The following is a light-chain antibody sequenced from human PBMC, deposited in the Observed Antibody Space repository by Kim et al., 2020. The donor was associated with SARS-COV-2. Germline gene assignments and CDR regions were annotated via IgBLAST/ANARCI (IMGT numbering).Light chain of an antibody. J-gene: IGKJ5*01. V-gene: IGKV3-11*01. CDR1: RLVRSY. Sequence: LSPEEGAPPSGRASRLVRSYLAWYQQQPGQAPRLLISDASNRTTGIPARFSGNGSETDFTLTISRLEPEDFAVYYCQQRRGWPMTFGQGTRLEIK. CDR2: DAS. CDR3: QQRRGWPMT.